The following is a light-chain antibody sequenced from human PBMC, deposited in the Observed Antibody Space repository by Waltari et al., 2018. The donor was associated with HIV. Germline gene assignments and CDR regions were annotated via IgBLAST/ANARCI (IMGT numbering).Light chain of an antibody. V-gene: IGKV4-1*01. CDR2: WAS. Sequence: DIVITQSPNSLRVSRGEGAPLHRKASQSLLYSPNKRNFLGWYQQKPRLPPKLLMYWASSRESGVPARFSGSGSETSFTLTINKFQPEDVATYYCQQYFSTPWTFGQGTRV. CDR3: QQYFSTPWT. J-gene: IGKJ1*01. CDR1: QSLLYSPNKRNF.